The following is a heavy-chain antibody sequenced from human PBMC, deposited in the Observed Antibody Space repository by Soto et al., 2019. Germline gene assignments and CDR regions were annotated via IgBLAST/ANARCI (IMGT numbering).Heavy chain of an antibody. CDR3: ARAGHDYGGIRFDY. CDR1: SASISSSSYT. D-gene: IGHD4-17*01. J-gene: IGHJ4*02. Sequence: SETLSLTCTVSSASISSSSYTWGWIRQPPGKGLEWIGSIYYSGTTYYNPSLNSRVTISVDTSKNQFSLKLSSVTAADTAVYYCARAGHDYGGIRFDYWGQGTLVTVSS. V-gene: IGHV4-39*07. CDR2: IYYSGTT.